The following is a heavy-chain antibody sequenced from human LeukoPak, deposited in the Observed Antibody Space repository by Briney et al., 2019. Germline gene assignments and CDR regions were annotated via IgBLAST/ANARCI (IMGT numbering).Heavy chain of an antibody. CDR1: GGSINSSSYF. Sequence: SETLSLTCTVSGGSINSSSYFWGWIRQPPGKGLEWIGSIYYSGSTYYNPSLKSRVTISVDTSKNQFSLKLSSVTAADTAVYYCAEGQSWELDVGLYGMDVWGQGTTVTVSS. CDR3: AEGQSWELDVGLYGMDV. V-gene: IGHV4-39*01. J-gene: IGHJ6*02. D-gene: IGHD1-26*01. CDR2: IYYSGST.